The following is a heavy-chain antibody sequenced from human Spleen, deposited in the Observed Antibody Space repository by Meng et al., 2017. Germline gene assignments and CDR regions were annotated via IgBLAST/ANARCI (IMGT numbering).Heavy chain of an antibody. Sequence: QVKLTQWDAGLLNPSETLSLTCAVYGGSFSGYDLSWIRQPPGKGLEWIGEINHSGSTNYNPYLKSRVTISVDTSKNQFSLKLSSVTAADTAVYYCARAILKWFGYDYWGQGTLVTVSS. CDR1: GGSFSGYD. J-gene: IGHJ4*02. V-gene: IGHV4-34*01. CDR2: INHSGST. CDR3: ARAILKWFGYDY. D-gene: IGHD3-10*01.